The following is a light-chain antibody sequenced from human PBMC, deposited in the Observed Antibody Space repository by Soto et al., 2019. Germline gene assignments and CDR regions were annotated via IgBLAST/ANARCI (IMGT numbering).Light chain of an antibody. J-gene: IGLJ1*01. CDR3: SSYTSSKV. Sequence: QSVLTQPASVSGSPGQSITISCAGTSSDVGGYNYVSWYQQHPGKAPKLMIYEVSNRPSGVSNRFSGSKSGNTASLTISGLQAEDEADYYCSSYTSSKVFGTGTK. CDR2: EVS. V-gene: IGLV2-14*01. CDR1: SSDVGGYNY.